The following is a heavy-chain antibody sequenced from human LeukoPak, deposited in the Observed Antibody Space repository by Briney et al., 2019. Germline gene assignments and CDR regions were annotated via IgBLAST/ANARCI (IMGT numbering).Heavy chain of an antibody. D-gene: IGHD3-22*01. CDR2: INHSGTT. CDR1: RGSFSGYY. CDR3: ARSPSPGTYYYDSSGDY. V-gene: IGHV4-34*01. Sequence: SETLSLTCAVYRGSFSGYYWTWIRQSPGKGLEWIGEINHSGTTNYNPSLKSRVTISIDTSKNQFSLKLSSVTAADTAVYYCARSPSPGTYYYDSSGDYWGQGTLVTVSS. J-gene: IGHJ4*02.